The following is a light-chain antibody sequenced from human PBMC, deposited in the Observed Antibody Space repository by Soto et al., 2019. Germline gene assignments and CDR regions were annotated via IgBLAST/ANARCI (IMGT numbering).Light chain of an antibody. CDR3: QTYDSRLSGLYV. J-gene: IGLJ1*01. CDR1: SSNIGAGSD. Sequence: QSVLTQPPSISGAPGQRVTISCTGSSSNIGAGSDVHWYHQLPGTAPKLLIYGNTNRPSGVPDRFSGSTSGTSASLAIAGLQTEDEGDYYCQTYDSRLSGLYVFGTGTKVT. CDR2: GNT. V-gene: IGLV1-40*01.